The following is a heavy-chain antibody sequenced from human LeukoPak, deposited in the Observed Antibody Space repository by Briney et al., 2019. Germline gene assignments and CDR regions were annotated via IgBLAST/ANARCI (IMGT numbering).Heavy chain of an antibody. CDR3: ARVATDNWFDP. Sequence: SETLSLTCTVSGGSISSGSYYWSWIRQPAGKGLEWIGRIYTSGSTYYNPSLKSRVTISVDTSKNQFSLKLSSVTAADTAVYYCARVATDNWFDPWGQGTLVTVSS. D-gene: IGHD5-24*01. CDR1: GGSISSGSYY. V-gene: IGHV4-61*02. CDR2: IYTSGST. J-gene: IGHJ5*02.